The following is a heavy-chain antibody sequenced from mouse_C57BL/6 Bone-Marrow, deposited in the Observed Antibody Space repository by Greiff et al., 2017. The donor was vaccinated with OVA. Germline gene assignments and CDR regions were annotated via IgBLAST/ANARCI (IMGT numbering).Heavy chain of an antibody. CDR3: AREHDVYYWFAY. CDR2: IDPNSGGT. CDR1: GYTFTSYW. D-gene: IGHD2-3*01. V-gene: IGHV1-72*01. J-gene: IGHJ3*01. Sequence: QVQLKQPGAELVKPGASVKLSCKASGYTFTSYWMHWVKQRPGRGLEWIGRIDPNSGGTKYNEKFKSKATLTVDKPSSTAYMQLSSLTSEDSAVYYCAREHDVYYWFAYWGQGALVTVSA.